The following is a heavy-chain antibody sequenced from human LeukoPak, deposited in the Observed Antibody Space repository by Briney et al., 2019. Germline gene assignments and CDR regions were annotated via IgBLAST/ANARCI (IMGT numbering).Heavy chain of an antibody. D-gene: IGHD6-6*01. J-gene: IGHJ6*03. CDR3: AREYSSSLGYYYYMDV. V-gene: IGHV4-59*01. Sequence: SETLSLTCTVSGGSISSYYWSWIRQPPGKGLEWIGYIYYSGGTNYNPSLKSRVTISVDTSKNQFSLKLSSVTAADTAVYYCAREYSSSLGYYYYMDVWGKGTTVTVSS. CDR1: GGSISSYY. CDR2: IYYSGGT.